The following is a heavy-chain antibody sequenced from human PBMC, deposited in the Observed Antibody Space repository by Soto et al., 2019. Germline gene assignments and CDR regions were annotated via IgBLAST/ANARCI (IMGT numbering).Heavy chain of an antibody. Sequence: QVQLVQSAAEVKKPGASVKVSCKASGYSFTSYGISWVRRAPGQGLEWMGWVSPYNGHTQFAQRFQGRVTMTTATSTKTAYMELRNLRSDDTAHYYCARDLTIVPATHPRLENYGMDVWGQGTTVIVSS. V-gene: IGHV1-18*01. CDR3: ARDLTIVPATHPRLENYGMDV. CDR2: VSPYNGHT. J-gene: IGHJ6*02. CDR1: GYSFTSYG. D-gene: IGHD2-2*01.